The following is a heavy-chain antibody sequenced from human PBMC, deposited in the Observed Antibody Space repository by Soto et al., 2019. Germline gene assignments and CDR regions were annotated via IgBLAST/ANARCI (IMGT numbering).Heavy chain of an antibody. CDR1: GYTFTSYG. CDR3: ARDGCFWDILTGDNAFDF. CDR2: ISAYNGNT. V-gene: IGHV1-18*01. D-gene: IGHD3-9*01. Sequence: ASVKVSCKASGYTFTSYGISWVRQAPGQGLEWMGWISAYNGNTNYAQKLQGRVTMTTDTSTSTAYMELRSLRSDDTAVYYCARDGCFWDILTGDNAFDFSCQGTMVTV. J-gene: IGHJ3*01.